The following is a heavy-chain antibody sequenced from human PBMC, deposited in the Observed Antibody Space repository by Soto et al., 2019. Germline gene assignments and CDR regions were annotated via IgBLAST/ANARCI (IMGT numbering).Heavy chain of an antibody. CDR2: IYYSGST. D-gene: IGHD5-12*01. J-gene: IGHJ4*02. CDR1: GGSISSYY. CDR3: ARRSGGEYRGYDWFPYYFDY. Sequence: SETLSLTCTVSGGSISSYYWSWIRQPPGKGLEWIGYIYYSGSTNYNPSLKSRVTISVDTSKNQFSLKLSSVTAADTAVYYCARRSGGEYRGYDWFPYYFDYWGQGNLVTVS. V-gene: IGHV4-59*08.